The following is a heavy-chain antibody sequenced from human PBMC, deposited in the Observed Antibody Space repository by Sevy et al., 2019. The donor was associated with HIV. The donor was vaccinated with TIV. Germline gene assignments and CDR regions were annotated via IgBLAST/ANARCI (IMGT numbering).Heavy chain of an antibody. D-gene: IGHD1-26*01. CDR3: AKDLPFIEELLDYMDV. Sequence: GGSLRLSCAASGFTFSSYAMSWVRQAPGKGLEWVSAISGSGGSTYYAGSVKGRFTISRDNSKNTLYLQMNSLRAEDTAVYYCAKDLPFIEELLDYMDVWGKGTTVTVSS. CDR1: GFTFSSYA. V-gene: IGHV3-23*01. CDR2: ISGSGGST. J-gene: IGHJ6*03.